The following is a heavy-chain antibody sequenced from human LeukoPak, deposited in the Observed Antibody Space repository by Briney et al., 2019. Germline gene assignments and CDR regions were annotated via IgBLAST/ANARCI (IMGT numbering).Heavy chain of an antibody. CDR3: ADLGTTYYYDRSTY. CDR2: ISSSGGSP. V-gene: IGHV3-23*01. D-gene: IGHD3-22*01. CDR1: GFSFSGYA. J-gene: IGHJ4*02. Sequence: PGGSLRLSCAASGFSFSGYAMSWVRQAPGKGLEWVSGISSSGGSPYYADSVQGRFTISRDNSKNTLFLQMTGLRAEDTADYYCADLGTTYYYDRSTYWGQGTLVAVSS.